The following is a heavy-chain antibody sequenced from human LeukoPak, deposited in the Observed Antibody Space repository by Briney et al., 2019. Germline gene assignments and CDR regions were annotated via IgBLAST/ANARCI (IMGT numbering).Heavy chain of an antibody. CDR2: IIPILGIA. V-gene: IGHV1-69*04. CDR1: GYTFTSYD. CDR3: AIRGDYYYYYGMDV. J-gene: IGHJ6*02. Sequence: ASVKVSCKASGYTFTSYDINWVRQAPGQGLEWMGRIIPILGIANYAQKFQGRVTITADKSTSTAYMELSSLRSEDTAVYYCAIRGDYYYYYGMDVWGQGTTVTVSS.